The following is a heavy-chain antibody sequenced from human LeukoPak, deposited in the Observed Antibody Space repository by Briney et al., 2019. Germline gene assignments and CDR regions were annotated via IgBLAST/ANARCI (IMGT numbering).Heavy chain of an antibody. V-gene: IGHV1-2*06. J-gene: IGHJ6*02. D-gene: IGHD1-1*01. CDR1: GYTFTGYY. CDR2: INPNSGGT. CDR3: ATSLGATATLPDYYQHGMDV. Sequence: ASVKVSCKASGYTFTGYYMHWVRQAPGQGLEWMGRINPNSGGTNYAQKFQDRVTMTGDTSISTAYMELSRLRSDDTAVFYCATSLGATATLPDYYQHGMDVWGQGTTVTVSS.